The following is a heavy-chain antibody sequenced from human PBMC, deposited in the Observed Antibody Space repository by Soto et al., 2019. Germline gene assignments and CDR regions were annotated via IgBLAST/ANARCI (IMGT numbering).Heavy chain of an antibody. CDR1: GFTFSNNG. CDR2: FSKDESDT. J-gene: IGHJ4*02. Sequence: QVQLVESAGGVVQPGWSLRLSCAASGFTFSNNGMHSVRQAPGKGLERAAFFSKDESDTQYVDSVKGRFSNSRDNSQNKLYLKMNSLRGEDTAVYYCVTGHLNYFDYWGQGTLVTVSS. V-gene: IGHV3-30*03. CDR3: VTGHLNYFDY. D-gene: IGHD3-3*02.